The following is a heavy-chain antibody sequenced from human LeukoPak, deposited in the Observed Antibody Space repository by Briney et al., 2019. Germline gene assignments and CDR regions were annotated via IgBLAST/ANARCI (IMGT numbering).Heavy chain of an antibody. J-gene: IGHJ5*02. V-gene: IGHV4-34*01. CDR1: GGSFSGYY. CDR2: INHSGST. D-gene: IGHD3-3*01. CDR3: ARGRTPYYDFWSGYRTTHNWFDP. Sequence: SETLSLTCAVYGGSFSGYYWSWVRQPPGKGLEWIGEINHSGSTNYNPSLKSRVTISVDTSKNQFSLKLSSVTAADTAVYYCARGRTPYYDFWSGYRTTHNWFDPWGQGTLVTVSS.